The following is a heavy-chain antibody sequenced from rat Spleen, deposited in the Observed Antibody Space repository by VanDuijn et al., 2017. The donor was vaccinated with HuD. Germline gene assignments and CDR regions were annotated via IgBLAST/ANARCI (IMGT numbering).Heavy chain of an antibody. Sequence: EVQLVESGGGLVQPGRSLKLSCAASGFTFSDYNMAWVRQAPKKGLEWVASISTGGGSTYYRDSVKGRFTVSRDNAKSTLYLQMDSLRSEDTATYYCARGQYYGYNPLDYWGQGVMVTVSS. V-gene: IGHV5-25*01. CDR2: ISTGGGST. J-gene: IGHJ2*01. D-gene: IGHD1-9*01. CDR1: GFTFSDYN. CDR3: ARGQYYGYNPLDY.